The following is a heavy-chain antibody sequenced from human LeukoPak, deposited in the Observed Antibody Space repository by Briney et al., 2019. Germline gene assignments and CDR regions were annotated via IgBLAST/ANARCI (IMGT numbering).Heavy chain of an antibody. J-gene: IGHJ3*01. CDR3: ARFSDSPISAFDL. CDR2: IYFTGNT. D-gene: IGHD3-22*01. Sequence: PSETLSLTCTVSVVSITNYYWSWLPEPPGKGLEWFAYIYFTGNTDYNPSLKSRVTISVDTSKNQFSLKLTSVTAADTALYYCARFSDSPISAFDLWGQGTMVTVSS. V-gene: IGHV4-59*01. CDR1: VVSITNYY.